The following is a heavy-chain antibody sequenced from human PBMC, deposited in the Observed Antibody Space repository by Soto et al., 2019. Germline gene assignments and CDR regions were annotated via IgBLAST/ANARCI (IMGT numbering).Heavy chain of an antibody. Sequence: QVQLVESGGGVVQPGRSLTLSCAASGFTFSSYGMHWVRQAPGKGLEWVAVIWYDGSHKYYADSVTGRVTISRDNSKKPLYRQMTSRRAEDTAIYYCARDGGCRDGDTVGCDWFDPWGQGTLVTVSS. D-gene: IGHD6-19*01. CDR2: IWYDGSHK. V-gene: IGHV3-33*01. CDR1: GFTFSSYG. CDR3: ARDGGCRDGDTVGCDWFDP. J-gene: IGHJ5*02.